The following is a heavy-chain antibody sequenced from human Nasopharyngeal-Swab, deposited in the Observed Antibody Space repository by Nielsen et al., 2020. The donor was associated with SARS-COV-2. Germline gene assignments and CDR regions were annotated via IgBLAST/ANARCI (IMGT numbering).Heavy chain of an antibody. D-gene: IGHD6-13*01. Sequence: WIGQSPSRGLEWLGRTYYRSKWYNDYAVSVKSRITINPDTSKNQFSLQLNSVTPQDTAVYYCAREWGSSWHYWGQGTLVTVSS. CDR3: AREWGSSWHY. CDR2: TYYRSKWYN. V-gene: IGHV6-1*01. J-gene: IGHJ4*02.